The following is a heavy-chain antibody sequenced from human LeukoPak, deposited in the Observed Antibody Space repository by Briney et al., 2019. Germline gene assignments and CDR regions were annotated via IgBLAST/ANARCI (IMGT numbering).Heavy chain of an antibody. D-gene: IGHD4-23*01. J-gene: IGHJ4*02. CDR2: ICHSGST. Sequence: PSETLSLTCTVSGSSIGSPYCWGWIRQPPGKGLEWIGFICHSGSTNYNPSLKSRVTISVDTSKNQFSLKLSSVTAADTAVYYCARDPRYGGNSKSFDYWGQGTLVTVSS. CDR3: ARDPRYGGNSKSFDY. CDR1: GSSIGSPYC. V-gene: IGHV4-38-2*02.